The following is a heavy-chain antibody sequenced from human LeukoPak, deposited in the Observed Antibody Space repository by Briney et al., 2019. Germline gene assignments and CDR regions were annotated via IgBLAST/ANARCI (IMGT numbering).Heavy chain of an antibody. J-gene: IGHJ4*02. D-gene: IGHD5-18*01. CDR3: ATRGYSYDLDY. CDR1: GGSFSGYY. Sequence: PSETLSLTCAVYGGSFSGYYWSWLRQPPGKGLEWIGEINHSGSTNYNPALKSRVTISVDTSKNQFSLKLSSVTAADTAVYYCATRGYSYDLDYWGQGTLVTVSS. CDR2: INHSGST. V-gene: IGHV4-34*01.